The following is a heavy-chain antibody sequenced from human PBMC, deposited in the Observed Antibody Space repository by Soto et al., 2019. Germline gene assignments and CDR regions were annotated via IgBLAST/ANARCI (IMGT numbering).Heavy chain of an antibody. D-gene: IGHD2-15*01. CDR1: DKAMNTHE. V-gene: IGHV4-59*11. CDR2: IYYCGTT. CDR3: ARMVGPGLSVSYFDS. J-gene: IGHJ4*02. Sequence: NTRSPTCRVLDKAMNTHESTWCPKPPGMEREWIGYIYYCGTTNYKPSLKSGVTISLDTSNNQFSLRLRSVSAEDTAVYCWARMVGPGLSVSYFDSWGQGALVTVSS.